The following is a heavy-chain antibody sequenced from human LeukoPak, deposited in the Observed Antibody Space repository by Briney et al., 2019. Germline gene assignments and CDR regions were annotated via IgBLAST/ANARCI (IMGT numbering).Heavy chain of an antibody. J-gene: IGHJ5*01. CDR1: GGSIGSYY. CDR2: IYYSGST. Sequence: SETLSLTCTVSGGSIGSYYWSWIRQPPGKGLEWIGYIYYSGSTNYNPSLKSRVTISVDTSKNQFSLKPSSVTAADTAVYYCARGSRSWFDYWGQGTLVTVSS. V-gene: IGHV4-59*01. CDR3: ARGSRSWFDY.